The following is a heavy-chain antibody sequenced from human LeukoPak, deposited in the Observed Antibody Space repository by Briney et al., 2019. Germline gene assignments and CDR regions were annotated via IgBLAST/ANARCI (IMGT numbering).Heavy chain of an antibody. CDR2: IFPGDSQT. Sequence: PGGALEISLQGSGYLFTSNWIAWGRPRPGKGLELMGIIFPGDSQTRYSPSFQGQVTMSVDKSISTAYLEWNSLKASDTAMYYCARQGCSATSCHTIDSWGRGTLVTVSS. D-gene: IGHD2-2*01. CDR1: GYLFTSNW. CDR3: ARQGCSATSCHTIDS. V-gene: IGHV5-51*01. J-gene: IGHJ4*02.